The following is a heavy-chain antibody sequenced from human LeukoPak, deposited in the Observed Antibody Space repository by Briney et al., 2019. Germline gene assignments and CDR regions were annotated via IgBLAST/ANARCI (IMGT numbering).Heavy chain of an antibody. CDR1: GFNFDRHT. V-gene: IGHV3-43*01. D-gene: IGHD3-10*02. J-gene: IGHJ4*02. CDR3: AKELDTMFFDY. Sequence: GGSLRLSCATSGFNFDRHTIHWVRQAPGKGLEWVSLAGWAGGTTFYSDSVRGRFTISRDSGRKSVYLQMNSLTTDDTAFYFCAKELDTMFFDYWGQGALVTVSS. CDR2: AGWAGGTT.